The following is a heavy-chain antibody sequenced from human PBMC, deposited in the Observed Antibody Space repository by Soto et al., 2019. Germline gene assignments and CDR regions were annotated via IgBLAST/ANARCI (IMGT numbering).Heavy chain of an antibody. J-gene: IGHJ5*02. Sequence: SETLSLTCTVSGGSMTSYYWTWIRQPAGKGLEWIGRVYSSGGTHYNPSLKSRVTISLGTSKNQFSLRLLSVTDADTAVYFCARGQRFSDWFDPWGQGTLVTVSS. CDR3: ARGQRFSDWFDP. CDR1: GGSMTSYY. V-gene: IGHV4-4*07. CDR2: VYSSGGT. D-gene: IGHD3-3*01.